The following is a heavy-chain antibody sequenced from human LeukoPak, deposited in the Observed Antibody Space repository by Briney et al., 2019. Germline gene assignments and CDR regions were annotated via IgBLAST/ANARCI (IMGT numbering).Heavy chain of an antibody. CDR1: GFSFDDYS. CDR2: ISWNSGSI. D-gene: IGHD6-13*01. Sequence: GGSLRLSCAASGFSFDDYSMHWVRQAPGKGLEWVSGISWNSGSIDYADSVKGRFTISRDNAKNSLYLQMNSLRAEDTAFYYCAKDRYANSWYYFDYWGQGTLVTVSS. CDR3: AKDRYANSWYYFDY. V-gene: IGHV3-9*01. J-gene: IGHJ4*02.